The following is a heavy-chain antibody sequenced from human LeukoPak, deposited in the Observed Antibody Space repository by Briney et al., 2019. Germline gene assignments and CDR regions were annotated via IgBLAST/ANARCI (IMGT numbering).Heavy chain of an antibody. D-gene: IGHD2-21*01. J-gene: IGHJ4*02. CDR2: IKPKTDGETT. Sequence: KSGGSLRLSCAASGFTFSNAFMNWVRQAPGEGVEWVGRIKPKTDGETTEYAAPVNGRFSISRDDSKNMLYLQMNSLKAEDTAVYYCITPLPYSAQGGQGTLVTVSS. CDR1: GFTFSNAF. V-gene: IGHV3-15*07. CDR3: ITPLPYSAQ.